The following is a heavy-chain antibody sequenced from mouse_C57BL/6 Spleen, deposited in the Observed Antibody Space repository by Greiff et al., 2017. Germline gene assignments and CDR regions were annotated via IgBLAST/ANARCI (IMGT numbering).Heavy chain of an antibody. Sequence: EVQLVESGGDLVKPGGSLKLSCAASGFTFSSYGMSWVRQTPDKRLEWVATISSGGSYTYYPDSVKGRFTISRDNAKNTLYLQMSSLKSEDTAMYYCARHYDYDGIDYWGQGTTLTVSS. J-gene: IGHJ2*01. V-gene: IGHV5-6*01. CDR2: ISSGGSYT. CDR1: GFTFSSYG. CDR3: ARHYDYDGIDY. D-gene: IGHD2-4*01.